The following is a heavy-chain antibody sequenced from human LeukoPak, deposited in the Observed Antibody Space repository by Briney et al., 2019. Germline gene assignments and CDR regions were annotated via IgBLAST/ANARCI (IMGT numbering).Heavy chain of an antibody. CDR1: GGSFSGYY. J-gene: IGHJ4*02. Sequence: SETLSLTCAVYGGSFSGYYWSWIRQPPGKGLEWIGEINHSGSTNYNPSLKSRLTISVDTSKNQFSLKLSSVTAADTAVYYCTGKYYYDTSGYYYADYWGQGTLVTVSS. V-gene: IGHV4-34*01. CDR2: INHSGST. CDR3: TGKYYYDTSGYYYADY. D-gene: IGHD3-22*01.